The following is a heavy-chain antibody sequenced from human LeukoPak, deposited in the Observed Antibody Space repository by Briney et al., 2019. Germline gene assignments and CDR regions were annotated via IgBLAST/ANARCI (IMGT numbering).Heavy chain of an antibody. CDR1: GYTFTGYY. CDR2: ISAYNGNT. J-gene: IGHJ4*02. V-gene: IGHV1-18*04. Sequence: RWASVKVSCKASGYTFTGYYMHWVRQAPGQGLEWMGWISAYNGNTNYAQKLQGRVTMTTDTSTSTAYMELRSLRSDDTAVYYCARVGIAAAAPLDYWGQGTLVTVSS. CDR3: ARVGIAAAAPLDY. D-gene: IGHD6-13*01.